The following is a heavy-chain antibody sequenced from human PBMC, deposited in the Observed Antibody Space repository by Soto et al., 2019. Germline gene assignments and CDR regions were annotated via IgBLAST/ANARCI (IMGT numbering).Heavy chain of an antibody. D-gene: IGHD2-15*01. CDR1: GGSFTGYY. V-gene: IGHV4-34*01. CDR2: IKDGGRT. Sequence: QVQLQQWGAGLLKPSATLSLTCAVNGGSFTGYYWSWVRQPPGKGLEWIGEIKDGGRTNYSPSLRSRVTIAADTSKKQCPLQVTSVTAADPAVYYCARGQEGVVATHWDQGTLVTVSS. CDR3: ARGQEGVVATH. J-gene: IGHJ4*02.